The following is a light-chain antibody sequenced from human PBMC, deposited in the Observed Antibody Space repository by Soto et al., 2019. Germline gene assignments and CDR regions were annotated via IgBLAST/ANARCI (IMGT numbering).Light chain of an antibody. CDR1: QRITNH. Sequence: EIVLTQSPATLSLSPGARATLSCRASQRITNHLAWYQQKPGQAPRLLIYDASNRATGIPARFSGSGSGTDFTLTISSLEPEDSAVYYWQHRGDWPPGATFGGGTKVEI. CDR3: QHRGDWPPGAT. J-gene: IGKJ4*01. CDR2: DAS. V-gene: IGKV3-11*01.